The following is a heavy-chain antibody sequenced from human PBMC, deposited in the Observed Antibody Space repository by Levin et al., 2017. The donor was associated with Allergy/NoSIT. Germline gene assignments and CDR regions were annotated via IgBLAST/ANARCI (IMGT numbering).Heavy chain of an antibody. D-gene: IGHD3-10*01. J-gene: IGHJ4*02. Sequence: GESLKISCRVSGYRFNTYWINWVRQVPGKGLEWMAKIDPSDSYVTYSPPFQGLNISIDKSINTVYMQWRSLKDSETAMYYCPRQMVGSAKRIDYWGQGTLVTVSP. CDR1: GYRFNTYW. CDR2: IDPSDSYV. CDR3: PRQMVGSAKRIDY. V-gene: IGHV5-10-1*01.